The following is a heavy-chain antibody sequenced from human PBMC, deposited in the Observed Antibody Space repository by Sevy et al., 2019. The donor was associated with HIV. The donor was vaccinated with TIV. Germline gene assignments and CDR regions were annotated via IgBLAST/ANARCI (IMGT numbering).Heavy chain of an antibody. J-gene: IGHJ4*02. CDR3: AKGVSWLVLGGYFDY. Sequence: GGSLRLSCEASGFTFRSYAMSWVRQAPGKGLEWVLGIIGSGDNTYYADSVKGRFTVSRDNSKNTLYVQMNSLRAEDTAVYYCAKGVSWLVLGGYFDYWGQGTPVTVSS. CDR2: IIGSGDNT. CDR1: GFTFRSYA. D-gene: IGHD6-19*01. V-gene: IGHV3-23*01.